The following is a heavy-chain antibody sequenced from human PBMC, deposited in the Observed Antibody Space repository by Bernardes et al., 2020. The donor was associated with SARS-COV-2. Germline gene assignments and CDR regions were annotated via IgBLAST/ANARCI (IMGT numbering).Heavy chain of an antibody. V-gene: IGHV3-33*01. D-gene: IGHD5-18*01. CDR3: ARDQTALITSGDYHYGMDF. J-gene: IGHJ4*02. CDR1: GFNFHSFA. Sequence: GGSLRLSCAASGFNFHSFAMYWVRQAPGKGLEWVATIWYDGSNQYYGDSVKGRFSISRDTSKNTLYLQMNSLRAEDTAVYYCARDQTALITSGDYHYGMDFWGQGTLVTVSS. CDR2: IWYDGSNQ.